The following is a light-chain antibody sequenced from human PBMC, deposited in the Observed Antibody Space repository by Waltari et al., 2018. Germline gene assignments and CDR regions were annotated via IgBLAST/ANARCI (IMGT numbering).Light chain of an antibody. J-gene: IGLJ2*01. Sequence: SYDLTQPPSVSVSPGQTASITRSGDKLGDKYACWYQQKPGQSPVLVIYQDTKRPSGIPERFSGSNSGNTATLTISGTQAMDEADYYCQAWDSSTAIFGGGTKLTVL. CDR3: QAWDSSTAI. CDR2: QDT. CDR1: KLGDKY. V-gene: IGLV3-1*01.